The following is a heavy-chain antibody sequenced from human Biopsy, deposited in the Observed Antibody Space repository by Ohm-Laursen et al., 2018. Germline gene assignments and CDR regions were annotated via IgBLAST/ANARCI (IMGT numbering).Heavy chain of an antibody. J-gene: IGHJ6*02. CDR3: ARTLVDCTSGTCYDVGDGMDV. CDR1: GGTFIRYA. V-gene: IGHV1-69*04. D-gene: IGHD2-15*01. CDR2: IISVHDIA. Sequence: SVKVSCNASGGTFIRYAMDWVRQAPGQGLEWMGRIISVHDIANYAQKFQGRVTITADKSTSTAYMELRNLRSEDTAVYYCARTLVDCTSGTCYDVGDGMDVWGQGTTVIVSS.